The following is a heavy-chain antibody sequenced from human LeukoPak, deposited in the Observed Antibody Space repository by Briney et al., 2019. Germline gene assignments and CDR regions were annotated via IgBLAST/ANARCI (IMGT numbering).Heavy chain of an antibody. D-gene: IGHD3-3*02. Sequence: PSETLSLTCGVSGGSVSSTNWWTWIRQPPGKGLEWNAEVHLDGRTNFNPSLKSRLTMSVDLSGNHVSLKLTSVTAAHAAVYYCARAGGISRPFDYSGQGTLVTVS. J-gene: IGHJ4*02. CDR1: GGSVSSTNW. V-gene: IGHV4-4*02. CDR2: VHLDGRT. CDR3: ARAGGISRPFDY.